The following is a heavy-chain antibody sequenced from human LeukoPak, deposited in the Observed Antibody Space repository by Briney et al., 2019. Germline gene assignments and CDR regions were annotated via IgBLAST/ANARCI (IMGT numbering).Heavy chain of an antibody. D-gene: IGHD5-12*01. CDR3: ARSPPSTGYDRFDT. Sequence: ASVRVSCTASVYMFNIYGISWVRQAPGQGLEWMGWISAFNGNTNYARNFQDRVTMTTDTSTSTAYMELTSLRSDDTAVYYCARSPPSTGYDRFDTWGQGTLVTVSS. CDR2: ISAFNGNT. J-gene: IGHJ4*02. V-gene: IGHV1-18*01. CDR1: VYMFNIYG.